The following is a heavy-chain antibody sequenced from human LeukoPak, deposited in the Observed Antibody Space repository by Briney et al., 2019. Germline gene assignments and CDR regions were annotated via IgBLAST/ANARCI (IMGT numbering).Heavy chain of an antibody. CDR1: GGSISDAAYY. Sequence: PSETLSLTCTVSGGSISDAAYYWSWIRQHPGEGLEWIGYVFYSGSTSYNPSLKSRVTISVDTSKNQFSLKLTSVTAADTAVYCWSRVPAPYAYDTSGYYSWGQGTLVTVSS. CDR3: SRVPAPYAYDTSGYYS. V-gene: IGHV4-31*03. CDR2: VFYSGST. J-gene: IGHJ4*02. D-gene: IGHD3-22*01.